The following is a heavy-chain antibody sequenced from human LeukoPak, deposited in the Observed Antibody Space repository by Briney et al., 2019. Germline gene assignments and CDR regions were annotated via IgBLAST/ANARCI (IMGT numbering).Heavy chain of an antibody. Sequence: SETLSLTCTVSGGSISSSSYYWGWIRQPPGEGLEWIGNIYYSGSTYYNPSLKSRVTISVDTSKNQFSLKLSSVTAADTAVYYCARHVLRRGPWFFEYWGQGTLVTVSS. CDR1: GGSISSSSYY. CDR2: IYYSGST. D-gene: IGHD4-17*01. CDR3: ARHVLRRGPWFFEY. J-gene: IGHJ4*02. V-gene: IGHV4-39*01.